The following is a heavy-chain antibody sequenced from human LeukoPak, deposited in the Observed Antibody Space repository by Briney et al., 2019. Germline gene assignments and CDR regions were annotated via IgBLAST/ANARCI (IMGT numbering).Heavy chain of an antibody. V-gene: IGHV4-4*09. CDR1: GGSISSYY. J-gene: IGHJ4*02. CDR2: IYTSGST. Sequence: PSETLSLTCTVSGGSISSYYWSWIRQPPRKGLGGIGYIYTSGSTNYNPSLKSRVTISVDTSKNQFSLKLSSVTAADTAVYYCARQRWLQFPFDYWGQGTLVTVSS. D-gene: IGHD5-24*01. CDR3: ARQRWLQFPFDY.